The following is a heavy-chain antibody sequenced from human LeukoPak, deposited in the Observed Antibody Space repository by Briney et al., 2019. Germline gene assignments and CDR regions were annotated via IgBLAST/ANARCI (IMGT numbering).Heavy chain of an antibody. Sequence: GGSLRLSCAASGFTFSSYAMSWVRQAPGNGLEWVSAISGSGGSTYYADSVKGRFTISRDNSKNTLYLQMNSLRAEDTAVYYCAKPVTMVRGVIIDNWFDPWGQGTLVTVSS. CDR1: GFTFSSYA. CDR3: AKPVTMVRGVIIDNWFDP. D-gene: IGHD3-10*01. J-gene: IGHJ5*02. CDR2: ISGSGGST. V-gene: IGHV3-23*01.